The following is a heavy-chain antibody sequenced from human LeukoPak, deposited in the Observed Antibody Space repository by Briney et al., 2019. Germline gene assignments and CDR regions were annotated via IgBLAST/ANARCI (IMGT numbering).Heavy chain of an antibody. Sequence: GGSLRLSCAASGFTFNDHAMYWVRQAPGKGLEWVSGINWNSNNIGYADSVKGRFTISRDDAKNSLFLQMNSLRAEDTALYYCARASYYYDTTGLGAVDIWGQGTLVTVSS. CDR3: ARASYYYDTTGLGAVDI. CDR2: INWNSNNI. V-gene: IGHV3-9*01. CDR1: GFTFNDHA. J-gene: IGHJ3*02. D-gene: IGHD3-22*01.